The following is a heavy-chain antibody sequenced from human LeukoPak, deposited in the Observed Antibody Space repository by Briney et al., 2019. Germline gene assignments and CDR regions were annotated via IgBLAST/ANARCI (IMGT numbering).Heavy chain of an antibody. Sequence: PSETLSLTCTVSGGSISSYYWSWIRHPPGKGLEWIGYIYYSGSTNYNPSLKSRVTISVDTSKNQFSLKLSSVTAADTAVYYCARRVRGVITQGNFDYWGQGTLVTVSS. CDR2: IYYSGST. J-gene: IGHJ4*02. CDR3: ARRVRGVITQGNFDY. D-gene: IGHD3-10*01. V-gene: IGHV4-59*12. CDR1: GGSISSYY.